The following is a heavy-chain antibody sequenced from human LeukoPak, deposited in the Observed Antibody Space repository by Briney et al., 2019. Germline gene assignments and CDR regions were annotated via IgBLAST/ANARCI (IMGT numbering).Heavy chain of an antibody. V-gene: IGHV7-4-1*02. CDR2: INTNTGNP. Sequence: ASVKVSCKASGYTFTSYAMNWVRQAPGQGLEWMGWINTNTGNPTYAQGFTGRFVFSLDTSASTAYLQISSLKAEDTAVYYCARDGQWLVHGDFQHWGQGTLVTVSS. D-gene: IGHD6-19*01. CDR1: GYTFTSYA. CDR3: ARDGQWLVHGDFQH. J-gene: IGHJ1*01.